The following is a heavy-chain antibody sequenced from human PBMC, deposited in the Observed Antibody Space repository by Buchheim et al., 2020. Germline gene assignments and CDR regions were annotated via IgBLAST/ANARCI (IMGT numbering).Heavy chain of an antibody. Sequence: EVQLVESGGGLVQPGGSLRLSCAASGFTFSGVWMRWVRQAPGKGLECGASINEDGGEKWYVDSVRSRLTHFRHKVHNSLYLQINSLRAEDTALYYCTSEYTSGLWGQGTL. CDR2: INEDGGEK. CDR3: TSEYTSGL. CDR1: GFTFSGVW. D-gene: IGHD6-19*01. V-gene: IGHV3-7*01. J-gene: IGHJ4*02.